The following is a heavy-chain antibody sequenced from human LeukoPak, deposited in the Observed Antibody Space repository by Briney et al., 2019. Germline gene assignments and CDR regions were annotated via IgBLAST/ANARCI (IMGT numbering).Heavy chain of an antibody. CDR3: ERVFVDRMCDY. V-gene: IGHV1-2*02. D-gene: IGHD3-22*01. CDR2: INPDSGGT. J-gene: IGHJ4*02. Sequence: ASVKVSCKPAGYTLTGYFLPWERQAPGQGLEWMGWINPDSGGTNYAQEFQGRVTLTRDTSISTAYMELNRLRSDDTAVYFCERVFVDRMCDYWGQGTLVTASS. CDR1: GYTLTGYF.